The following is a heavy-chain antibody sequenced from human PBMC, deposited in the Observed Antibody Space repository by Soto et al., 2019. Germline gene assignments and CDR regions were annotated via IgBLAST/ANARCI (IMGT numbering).Heavy chain of an antibody. D-gene: IGHD3-9*01. V-gene: IGHV3-23*01. CDR3: AKGLSPSYSGTLTGPGY. Sequence: GGSLRLSCAASGFTFSDYSMHWVRQAPGKGLEWVSVITGSRGKTYYADSVKGRFTISRDNSKNTLYLQMNSLRAEDTAVYYCAKGLSPSYSGTLTGPGYLGQGTRVTVSS. J-gene: IGHJ4*02. CDR2: ITGSRGKT. CDR1: GFTFSDYS.